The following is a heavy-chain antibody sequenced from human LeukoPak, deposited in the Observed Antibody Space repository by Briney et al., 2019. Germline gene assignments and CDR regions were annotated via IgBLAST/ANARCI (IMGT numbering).Heavy chain of an antibody. J-gene: IGHJ6*02. D-gene: IGHD1-14*01. CDR1: GYTFTSYG. CDR2: ISAYNGNT. CDR3: TRDGPPDRGDYYYYGMDV. Sequence: GASVKVSCKASGYTFTSYGISWVRQAPGQGLEWMGWISAYNGNTNYAQKFQGRVTMTTDTSTRTAYMELRSLRSDDTAVYYCTRDGPPDRGDYYYYGMDVWGQGTTVTVSS. V-gene: IGHV1-18*01.